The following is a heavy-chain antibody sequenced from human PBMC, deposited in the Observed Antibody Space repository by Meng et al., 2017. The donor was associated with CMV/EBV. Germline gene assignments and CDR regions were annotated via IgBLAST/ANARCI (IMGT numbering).Heavy chain of an antibody. CDR3: ARIMAGTTSYGMDI. Sequence: ASVKVSCKASGYTFTGYYMHWVRQAPGQGLEWMGWINPNSGGTNYAQKFQGRVTMTRDTSISTAYMELSRLRSDDTAVYYCARIMAGTTSYGMDIWGQGTTVTVSS. CDR2: INPNSGGT. J-gene: IGHJ6*02. CDR1: GYTFTGYY. V-gene: IGHV1-2*02. D-gene: IGHD1-7*01.